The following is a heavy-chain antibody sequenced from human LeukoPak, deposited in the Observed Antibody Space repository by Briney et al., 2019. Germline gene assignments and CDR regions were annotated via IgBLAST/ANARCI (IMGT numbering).Heavy chain of an antibody. CDR1: GFTFSTYA. CDR2: IGGSGGVT. D-gene: IGHD2-2*01. V-gene: IGHV3-23*01. J-gene: IGHJ5*02. Sequence: PGGSLRLSCAASGFTFSTYALTSVRQAPGKRLEWVSTIGGSGGVTYYADSVKGRFTISRDNSKNTLYLQMNSLRAEATAVYYCAKDGRGGDCTSASCTNWFGPWGQGTLVTVSS. CDR3: AKDGRGGDCTSASCTNWFGP.